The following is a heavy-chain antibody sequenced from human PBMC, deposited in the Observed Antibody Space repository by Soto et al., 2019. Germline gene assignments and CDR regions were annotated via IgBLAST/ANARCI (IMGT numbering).Heavy chain of an antibody. V-gene: IGHV3-66*01. J-gene: IGHJ4*02. CDR3: ARDGTYNWV. D-gene: IGHD1-1*01. CDR2: IYSGGAT. Sequence: EVQLVESGGGLVQPGGSLRLSCAASEFNVSNNYMRWVRQAPGKGLEWVSLIYSGGATYYADSVKGRFTISRDNSKNTLYFQMNSLRAEDTAVYYCARDGTYNWVGGQGILVTVSS. CDR1: EFNVSNNY.